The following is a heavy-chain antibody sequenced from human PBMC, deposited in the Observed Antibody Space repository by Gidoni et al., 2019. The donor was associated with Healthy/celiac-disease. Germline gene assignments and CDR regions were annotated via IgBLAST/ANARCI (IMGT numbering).Heavy chain of an antibody. D-gene: IGHD2-2*01. J-gene: IGHJ4*02. CDR3: ARVRGHQLLQPHPLDY. V-gene: IGHV1-2*02. CDR2: INPNSGGT. CDR1: GYTFTGYY. Sequence: QVQLVQSGSEVKKPGASVKVSCKASGYTFTGYYMHWVRQAPGQGLEWMGWINPNSGGTNYAQKFQGRVTMPRDTSISTAYMELSRLRSDDTAVYYCARVRGHQLLQPHPLDYWGQGTLVTVSS.